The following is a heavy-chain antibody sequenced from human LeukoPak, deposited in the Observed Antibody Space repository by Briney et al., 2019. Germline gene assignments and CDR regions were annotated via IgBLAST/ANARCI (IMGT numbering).Heavy chain of an antibody. CDR2: INPSGGST. D-gene: IGHD2-15*01. CDR3: ARVGGYCSGGSCDGDY. V-gene: IGHV1-46*01. J-gene: IGHJ4*02. CDR1: GYTFTSYY. Sequence: ASVKVSCKASGYTFTSYYMHWVRQAPGQGLEWMGIINPSGGSTSYAQKFQGRVTMTRDMSTSTVYMELSSLRSEDTAVYYCARVGGYCSGGSCDGDYWGQGTLVTVSS.